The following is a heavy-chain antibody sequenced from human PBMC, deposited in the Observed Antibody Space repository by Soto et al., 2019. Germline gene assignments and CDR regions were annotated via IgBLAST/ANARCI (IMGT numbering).Heavy chain of an antibody. Sequence: EVQLLESGGGLVQPGGSLRLSCAASGFTFSTYAMSWVRQAPGKGLEWVSTISGSGGTTYYEDSVKGRFPISRDNSKNTLYVQMNGLKAEDPAIYYCAREEDSSTWYVSTSVYCAMDVWGQGTSVTVSS. CDR1: GFTFSTYA. D-gene: IGHD2-2*01. J-gene: IGHJ6*02. V-gene: IGHV3-23*01. CDR3: AREEDSSTWYVSTSVYCAMDV. CDR2: ISGSGGTT.